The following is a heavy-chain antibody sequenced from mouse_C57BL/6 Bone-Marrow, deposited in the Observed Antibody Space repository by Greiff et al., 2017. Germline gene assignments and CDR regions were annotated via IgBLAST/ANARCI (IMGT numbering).Heavy chain of an antibody. Sequence: QVQLQQSGAELARPGASVKLSCKASGYTFTSYGISWVKQRTGQGLEWIGEIYPRSGNTYYNEKFKGKATLTADKSSSTAYMELRSLTSEDSAVYFCARGVTSPAQATSFAYWGQGTLVTVSA. CDR1: GYTFTSYG. CDR3: ARGVTSPAQATSFAY. V-gene: IGHV1-81*01. D-gene: IGHD3-2*02. CDR2: IYPRSGNT. J-gene: IGHJ3*01.